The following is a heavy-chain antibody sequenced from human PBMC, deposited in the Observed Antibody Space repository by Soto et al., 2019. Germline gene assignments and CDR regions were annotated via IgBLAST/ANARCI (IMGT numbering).Heavy chain of an antibody. CDR2: ISSSSSYI. CDR1: GFTFSSYS. Sequence: LRLSCAASGFTFSSYSMNWVRQAPGKGLEWVSSISSSSSYIYYADSVKGRFTFSRDNAKNTLYLQMNSLRAEDTAVYYCARLRGGSIGIHYYGMDVWGQGTTVTVSS. V-gene: IGHV3-21*01. J-gene: IGHJ6*02. CDR3: ARLRGGSIGIHYYGMDV. D-gene: IGHD3-16*01.